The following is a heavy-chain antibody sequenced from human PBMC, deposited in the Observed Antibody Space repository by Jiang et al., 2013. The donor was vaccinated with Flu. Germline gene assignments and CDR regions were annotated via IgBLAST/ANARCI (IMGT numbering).Heavy chain of an antibody. Sequence: GSGLVKPSETLSLTCTVSGGSISSYYWSWIRQPPGKGLEWIGYIYYSGSTNYNPSLKSRVTISVDTSKNQFSLKLSSVTAADTAVYYCARIRWGYSSGWYHYYYYGMDVWGQGTTVTVSS. V-gene: IGHV4-59*01. CDR3: ARIRWGYSSGWYHYYYYGMDV. D-gene: IGHD6-19*01. J-gene: IGHJ6*02. CDR2: IYYSGST. CDR1: GGSISSYY.